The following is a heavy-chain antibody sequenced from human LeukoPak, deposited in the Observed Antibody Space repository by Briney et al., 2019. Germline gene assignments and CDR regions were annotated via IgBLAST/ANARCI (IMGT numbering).Heavy chain of an antibody. CDR3: ARGYYDFWSGYQEGEFDY. V-gene: IGHV1-2*06. CDR2: INPNSGGT. Sequence: ASVKVSCXASGYTFTGYYMHWVRLAPGQGLGWMGRINPNSGGTNYAQKFQGRVTMTRDTSISTAYMELSRLRSDDTAVYYCARGYYDFWSGYQEGEFDYWGQGTLVTVSS. CDR1: GYTFTGYY. J-gene: IGHJ4*02. D-gene: IGHD3-3*01.